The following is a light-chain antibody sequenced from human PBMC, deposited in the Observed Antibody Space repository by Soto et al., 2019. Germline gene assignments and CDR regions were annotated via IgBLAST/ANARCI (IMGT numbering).Light chain of an antibody. CDR2: AAS. CDR1: QDISNY. Sequence: DIQMTQSPSSLSASVGDRVTITCQASQDISNYLNWYQHKPGKAPKLLIYAASNLETGVPSRFSGSGSATDFTFTISSLQPEDIATYYCQHYDNIPYSFGQGTKLEIK. V-gene: IGKV1-33*01. J-gene: IGKJ2*03. CDR3: QHYDNIPYS.